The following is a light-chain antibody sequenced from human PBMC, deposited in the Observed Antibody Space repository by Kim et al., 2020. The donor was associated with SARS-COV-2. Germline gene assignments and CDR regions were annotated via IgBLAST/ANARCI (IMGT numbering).Light chain of an antibody. CDR1: SLRSYY. CDR2: GKN. Sequence: SSELPQDPAVSVALGQTVRITCQGDSLRSYYATWYQQKPGQAPILVIYGKNNRPSGIPDRFSGSSSGNTASLTITGIQAGDEADYYCNSRDSNDNVVFGG. J-gene: IGLJ2*01. V-gene: IGLV3-19*01. CDR3: NSRDSNDNVV.